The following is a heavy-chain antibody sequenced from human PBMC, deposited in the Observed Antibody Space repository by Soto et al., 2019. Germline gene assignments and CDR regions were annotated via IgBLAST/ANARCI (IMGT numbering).Heavy chain of an antibody. Sequence: GGSLRLSCAASGFTFSSHGMHWVRQAPGKGLEWVAVIWYDGSKKYYADSVKGRFTISRDNSKNTLYLQMNSLRAEDTALYYCARDSWIAVAGSGVYDAFDIWGQGTMVTVSS. CDR1: GFTFSSHG. V-gene: IGHV3-33*01. D-gene: IGHD6-19*01. CDR2: IWYDGSKK. CDR3: ARDSWIAVAGSGVYDAFDI. J-gene: IGHJ3*02.